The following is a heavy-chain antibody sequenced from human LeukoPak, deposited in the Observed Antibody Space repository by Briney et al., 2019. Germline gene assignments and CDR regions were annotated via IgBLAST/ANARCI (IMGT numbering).Heavy chain of an antibody. CDR2: IYYSGST. V-gene: IGHV4-31*03. Sequence: SETLSLTCTVSGGSISSGGYYWSWIRQPPGKGLEWIGYIYYSGSTYYNPSLKSRVTISVDTSRNQFSLKLSSVTAADTAVYYCARQGVEDQLLFGWFDPWGQGTLVTVSS. D-gene: IGHD2-2*01. J-gene: IGHJ5*02. CDR1: GGSISSGGYY. CDR3: ARQGVEDQLLFGWFDP.